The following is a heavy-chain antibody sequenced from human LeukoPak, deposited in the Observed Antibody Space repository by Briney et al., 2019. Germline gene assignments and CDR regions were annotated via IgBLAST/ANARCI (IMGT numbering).Heavy chain of an antibody. CDR1: GFTFSSYG. CDR3: AKDSTVGATSYYFDY. Sequence: GGSLRLSCAASGFTFSSYGMHWVRQAPGKGLEWVAVISYDGSNKYYADSVKGRFTISRDNSKNTLYLQMNSPRAEDTAVYYCAKDSTVGATSYYFDYWGQGTLVTVSS. D-gene: IGHD1-26*01. J-gene: IGHJ4*02. CDR2: ISYDGSNK. V-gene: IGHV3-30*18.